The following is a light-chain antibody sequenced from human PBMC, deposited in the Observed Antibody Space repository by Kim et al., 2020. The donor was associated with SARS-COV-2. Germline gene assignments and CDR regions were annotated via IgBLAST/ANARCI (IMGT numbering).Light chain of an antibody. CDR1: QTTSSSS. J-gene: IGKJ2*01. Sequence: EIVLTQSPDTLSLSPGERATLSCRASQTTSSSSLAWYQQKPGQAPRLLIYGASTRATGIPDRFSGSGSGTDFTLTVNRLEPEDFAVYYCQQYGGSPMYTFGQGTKLEI. CDR2: GAS. V-gene: IGKV3-20*01. CDR3: QQYGGSPMYT.